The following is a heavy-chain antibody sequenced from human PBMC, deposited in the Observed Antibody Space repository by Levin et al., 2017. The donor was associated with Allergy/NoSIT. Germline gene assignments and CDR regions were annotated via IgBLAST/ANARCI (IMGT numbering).Heavy chain of an antibody. CDR1: GGTFSSYA. J-gene: IGHJ4*02. V-gene: IGHV1-69*04. Sequence: KISCKASGGTFSSYAISWVRQAPGQGLEWMGRIIPILGIANYAQKFQGRVTITADKSTSTAYMELSSLRSEDTAVYYCARAAKYGSGSPYLDYWGQGTLVTVSS. D-gene: IGHD3-10*01. CDR3: ARAAKYGSGSPYLDY. CDR2: IIPILGIA.